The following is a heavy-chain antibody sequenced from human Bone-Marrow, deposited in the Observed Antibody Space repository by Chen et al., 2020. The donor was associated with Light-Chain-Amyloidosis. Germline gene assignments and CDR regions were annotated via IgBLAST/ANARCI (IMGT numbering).Heavy chain of an antibody. CDR2: IREDGNEK. J-gene: IGHJ4*02. Sequence: EVRLVESGGGLVQPGGSLRLSCAASGFTFSRYFMSWVRQAPGKGLEWVANIREDGNEKYYVQSVKGRFTISRDNAKNAVYLQMHSLGAEDSAIYFCARESSVAAHYYLDYWGQGIRVTVSA. V-gene: IGHV3-7*01. CDR1: GFTFSRYF. CDR3: ARESSVAAHYYLDY. D-gene: IGHD6-25*01.